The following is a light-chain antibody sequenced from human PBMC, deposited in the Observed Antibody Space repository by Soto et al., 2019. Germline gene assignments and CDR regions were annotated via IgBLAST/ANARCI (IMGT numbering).Light chain of an antibody. CDR3: QQYDNPSLT. Sequence: DIQMTQSPSSLSASVGDRVTITCQASQDITNYLNWYQQKQGKAPKLLIYDASNLETGVPSRFSGSGSWTHFTFTISSLQPEDIATYYCQQYDNPSLTFGGGTKVEIK. CDR2: DAS. J-gene: IGKJ4*01. CDR1: QDITNY. V-gene: IGKV1-33*01.